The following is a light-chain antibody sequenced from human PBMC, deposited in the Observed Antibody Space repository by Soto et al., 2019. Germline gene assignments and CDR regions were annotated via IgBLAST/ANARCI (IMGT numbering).Light chain of an antibody. CDR3: QQFSNSPRT. Sequence: EIVLTQSPGTLSLSPGERATLSCRASQSVSSSYLAWYQQKPGQAPRLLIYGASSRVTGIPDRFSGSGSGTDFTLTSTRVEPEDFAVYYCQQFSNSPRTFGQGTKVEIK. V-gene: IGKV3-20*01. J-gene: IGKJ1*01. CDR1: QSVSSSY. CDR2: GAS.